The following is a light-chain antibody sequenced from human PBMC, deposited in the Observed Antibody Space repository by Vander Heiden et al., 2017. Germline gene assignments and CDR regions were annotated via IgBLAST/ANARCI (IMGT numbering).Light chain of an antibody. J-gene: IGLJ2*01. V-gene: IGLV3-1*01. Sequence: SSELTQPRSMAVSPAQTAVITCSAGQMDKKYASCYLQQAAPSPVLVIYRDSQRPSATPERFSGTHSGNIATLTISETQSLDYGNYYWHASDSSGVVFGGGTTLTVL. CDR3: HASDSSGVV. CDR2: RDS. CDR1: QMDKKY.